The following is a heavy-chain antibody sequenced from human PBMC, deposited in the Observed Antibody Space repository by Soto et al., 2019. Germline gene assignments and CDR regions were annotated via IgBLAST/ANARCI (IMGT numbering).Heavy chain of an antibody. V-gene: IGHV1-8*01. J-gene: IGHJ6*02. CDR2: MDPNSGNT. CDR3: ARAGLEWLLGYYYYGMDV. D-gene: IGHD3-3*01. CDR1: GYTFTSYD. Sequence: ASVKVSSKASGYTFTSYDINWVRQATGQGLEWMGWMDPNSGNTGYAQKFQGRVTMTRNTSISTAYMELSSLRSEDTAVYYCARAGLEWLLGYYYYGMDVWGQGTTVTVSS.